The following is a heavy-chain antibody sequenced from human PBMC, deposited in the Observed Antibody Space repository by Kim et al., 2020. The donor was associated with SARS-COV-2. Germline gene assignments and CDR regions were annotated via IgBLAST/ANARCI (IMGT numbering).Heavy chain of an antibody. CDR1: GGSFSGYQ. Sequence: SETLSLTCAVYGGSFSGYQWSWIRQSPGKGLEWIGQINHTGSTKYNPSLRSRLTISVDTSKNQFSLKLTSVTVADTAIYYCARGVPGYWGQGALVTVSS. V-gene: IGHV4-34*01. J-gene: IGHJ4*02. CDR2: INHTGST. CDR3: ARGVPGY.